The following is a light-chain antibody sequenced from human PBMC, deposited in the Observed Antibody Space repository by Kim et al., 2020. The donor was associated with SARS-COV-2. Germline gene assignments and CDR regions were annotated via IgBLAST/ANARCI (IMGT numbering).Light chain of an antibody. CDR1: SSNVGNEG. Sequence: RQTATLTCTGTSSNVGNEGAAWLQQLQGHPPTLLSYRNNNRPSGISERFSASRSGDTASLTITGLQPEDEADYFCSSWDSSLSAWVFGGGTQLTVL. CDR2: RNN. J-gene: IGLJ3*02. CDR3: SSWDSSLSAWV. V-gene: IGLV10-54*04.